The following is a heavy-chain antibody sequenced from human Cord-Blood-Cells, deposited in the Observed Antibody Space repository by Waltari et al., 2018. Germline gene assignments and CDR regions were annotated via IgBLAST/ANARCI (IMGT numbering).Heavy chain of an antibody. V-gene: IGHV1-18*04. CDR2: ISAYNGNT. Sequence: QVQLGQSGAEVKKHGAPVHVSCKASGTTFTSYGMSWVRQPPGRGLEWMGGISAYNGNTNYAQKLPGRVTMTTDTSTSTDYMGLRSLTSDDTAVYYCARDGWFDPWGQGTLVTVSS. J-gene: IGHJ5*02. CDR1: GTTFTSYG. CDR3: ARDGWFDP.